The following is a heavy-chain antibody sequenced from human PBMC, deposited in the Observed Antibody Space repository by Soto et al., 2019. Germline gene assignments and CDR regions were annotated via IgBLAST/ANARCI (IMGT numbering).Heavy chain of an antibody. Sequence: QVQLVQSGAEVKKPGTSVRISCKTSGYPFSNYDINWVRQAAGQGLEWMGWMNPKSGYTGSARNFQGRVTMTRDTSMTTAYIELSSLRSEDTAMYYCARVMGSVDFWGQGTLVTVSS. CDR1: GYPFSNYD. CDR2: MNPKSGYT. V-gene: IGHV1-8*01. D-gene: IGHD1-26*01. CDR3: ARVMGSVDF. J-gene: IGHJ4*02.